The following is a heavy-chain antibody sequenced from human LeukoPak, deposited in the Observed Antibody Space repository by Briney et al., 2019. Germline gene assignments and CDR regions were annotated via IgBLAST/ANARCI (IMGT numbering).Heavy chain of an antibody. CDR2: ISYDGSNK. J-gene: IGHJ4*02. V-gene: IGHV3-30-3*01. CDR3: ARDHVPYYYDSSGGSDY. D-gene: IGHD3-22*01. CDR1: GFTFSSYA. Sequence: GGSLRLSCAASGFTFSSYAMHWVRQAPGKGLEWVAVISYDGSNKYYADSVKGRFTISRDNSKNTLYLQMNSLGAEDTAVYYCARDHVPYYYDSSGGSDYWGQGTLVTVSS.